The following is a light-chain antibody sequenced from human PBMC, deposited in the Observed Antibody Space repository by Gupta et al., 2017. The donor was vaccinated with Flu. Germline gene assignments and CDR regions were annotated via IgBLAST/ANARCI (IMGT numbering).Light chain of an antibody. CDR2: DAS. V-gene: IGKV3-11*01. CDR1: QSVSRY. CDR3: QQRSNWPPRT. Sequence: ATLSLSPGERATLSCRASQSVSRYLAWYQQKPGQAPRLLIYDASNRATGIPARFSGSGSGTDFTLTISSLEPEDFAVYYCQQRSNWPPRTFGQGTKVEIK. J-gene: IGKJ1*01.